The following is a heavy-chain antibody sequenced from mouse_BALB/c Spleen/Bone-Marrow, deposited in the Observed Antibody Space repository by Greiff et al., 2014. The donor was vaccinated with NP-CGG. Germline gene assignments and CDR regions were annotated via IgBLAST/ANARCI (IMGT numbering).Heavy chain of an antibody. D-gene: IGHD2-3*01. CDR1: GYTFTSYW. J-gene: IGHJ4*01. CDR2: IDPSDSET. CDR3: ARALGDGYYYAMDY. V-gene: IGHV1-69*02. Sequence: QVQLQQSGAELVKPGPPVKLSCKASGYTFTSYWMTWVKQRPERGLEWIGRIDPSDSETHYNQEFKDKATLTVDKSSSTAYIQLSSLTSEDSAVYYGARALGDGYYYAMDYWGQGTSVTVSS.